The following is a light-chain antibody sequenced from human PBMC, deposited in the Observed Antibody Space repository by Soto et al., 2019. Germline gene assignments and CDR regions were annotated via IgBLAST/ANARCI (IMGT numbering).Light chain of an antibody. Sequence: EVVLTQSPATLSLSPGERAILSCRASQSVEKDLAWYQQKPGQAPRLLIYDTSNRATGIPARFSGSGSETDFTLTISSLEPEDFAVYYCQQRKHWPPLTCGGGTKVEIK. CDR3: QQRKHWPPLT. V-gene: IGKV3-11*01. CDR1: QSVEKD. CDR2: DTS. J-gene: IGKJ4*01.